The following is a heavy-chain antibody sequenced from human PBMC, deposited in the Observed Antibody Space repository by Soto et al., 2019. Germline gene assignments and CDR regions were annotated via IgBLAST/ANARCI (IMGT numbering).Heavy chain of an antibody. CDR3: AREQMTEYSSSSGTYYFSGMDV. Sequence: ASVKVSCKASGYTFTSYAMHWVRQAPGQRLEWMGWINAGNGNTKYSQKFQGRVTITRDTSASTAYMELGSLRSEGTAVYYCAREQMTEYSSSSGTYYFSGMDVWGQGTPVTVSS. J-gene: IGHJ6*02. V-gene: IGHV1-3*01. D-gene: IGHD6-6*01. CDR2: INAGNGNT. CDR1: GYTFTSYA.